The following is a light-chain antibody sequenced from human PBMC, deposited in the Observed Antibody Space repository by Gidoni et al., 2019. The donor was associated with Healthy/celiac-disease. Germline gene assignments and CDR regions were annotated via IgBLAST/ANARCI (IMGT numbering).Light chain of an antibody. CDR1: KSIGSS. CDR2: FAS. J-gene: IGKJ2*01. CDR3: HQSSSFPHA. V-gene: IGKV6-21*02. Sequence: EIVLTQSPDFQSVTPKEKVTITCRASKSIGSSLQWYQQKPDQSPKLLIKFASESISGVPSRFSGSGSGTDFTLTIDSLEAEDVATYYCHQSSSFPHAFGQGTKLEIK.